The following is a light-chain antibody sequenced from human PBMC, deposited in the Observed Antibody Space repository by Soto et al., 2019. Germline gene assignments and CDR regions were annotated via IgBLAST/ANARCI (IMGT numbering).Light chain of an antibody. Sequence: IQLTQSPSSLSASVGDRVTISCRASQGISSNLAWYQQKPGKAPNLLIYAASTLQSGVPSRFSGSGSGTDFTLTISSLQPEDFATYYCQHLNNYPITFGQGTRLEIK. CDR1: QGISSN. CDR2: AAS. V-gene: IGKV1-9*01. CDR3: QHLNNYPIT. J-gene: IGKJ5*01.